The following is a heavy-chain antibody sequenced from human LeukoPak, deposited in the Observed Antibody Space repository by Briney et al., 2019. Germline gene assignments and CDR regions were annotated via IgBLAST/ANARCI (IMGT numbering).Heavy chain of an antibody. CDR3: ARDYWPVDIVATIGY. CDR1: GFTFSSYT. Sequence: GGSLRLSCAASGFTFSSYTMNWVRQAPGKGLEWVSSISSSSSYIYYADSVKGRFTISRDNAKNSLYLQMNSLRAEDTAVYYCARDYWPVDIVATIGYWGQGTLVTVSS. V-gene: IGHV3-21*01. CDR2: ISSSSSYI. D-gene: IGHD5-12*01. J-gene: IGHJ4*02.